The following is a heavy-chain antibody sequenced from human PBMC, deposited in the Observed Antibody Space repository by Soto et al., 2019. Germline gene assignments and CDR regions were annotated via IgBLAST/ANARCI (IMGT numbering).Heavy chain of an antibody. V-gene: IGHV4-30-4*01. D-gene: IGHD2-2*01. CDR1: GGSISSGGSY. CDR2: IYYSGNT. J-gene: IGHJ4*02. Sequence: SEPLSLPCTVSGGSISSGGSYWGWIRQPPGKGLEWIGYIYYSGNTYFNPSLKSRVTLSVDTSKNQFSLNLSSVTAADTAVYYCVRYCSTTKCPFDYWGQGTLVSVS. CDR3: VRYCSTTKCPFDY.